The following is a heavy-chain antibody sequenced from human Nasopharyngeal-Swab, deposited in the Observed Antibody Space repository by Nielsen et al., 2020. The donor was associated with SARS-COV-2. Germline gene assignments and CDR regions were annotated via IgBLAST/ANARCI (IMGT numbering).Heavy chain of an antibody. CDR1: GVTFSSYC. CDR3: ARAYYFDS. J-gene: IGHJ4*02. V-gene: IGHV3-74*01. Sequence: GSLTLSCAASGVTFSSYCKHWVRHPPGKGLVLVARTKSDGSSISYADSVKCRFTISRDNAKNTLYLQMNSLRAENTAVYYCARAYYFDSWGQGTLVTVSS. CDR2: TKSDGSSI.